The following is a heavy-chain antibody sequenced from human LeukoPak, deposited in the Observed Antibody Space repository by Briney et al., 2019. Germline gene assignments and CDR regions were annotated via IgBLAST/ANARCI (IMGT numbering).Heavy chain of an antibody. CDR1: GLTFSSYW. D-gene: IGHD3-9*01. V-gene: IGHV3-74*01. CDR3: TRDLMDYDVSTGLHHYYMDV. Sequence: GGSLRLSCVASGLTFSSYWMHWVRQDPRKGLVWVSRINGDGRNTNYADSVRGRFTISRDNAKNTLFLQMNTLRVEDTAVYYCTRDLMDYDVSTGLHHYYMDVWGQGTTVTVSS. J-gene: IGHJ6*02. CDR2: INGDGRNT.